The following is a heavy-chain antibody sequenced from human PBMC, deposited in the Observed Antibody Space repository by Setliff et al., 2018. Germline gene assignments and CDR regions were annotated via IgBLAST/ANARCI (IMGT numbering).Heavy chain of an antibody. CDR3: ATFRGYTYGYDY. D-gene: IGHD5-18*01. J-gene: IGHJ4*02. CDR1: GFTFKTYS. Sequence: ASVKVSCKASGFTFKTYSFSWIRQAPGQGLEWVGWISGYNSNTIYAQNFQGRVTMTTDASTNTAYMELRSLGSDDTAVHYCATFRGYTYGYDYWGQGTLVTVS. CDR2: ISGYNSNT. V-gene: IGHV1-18*01.